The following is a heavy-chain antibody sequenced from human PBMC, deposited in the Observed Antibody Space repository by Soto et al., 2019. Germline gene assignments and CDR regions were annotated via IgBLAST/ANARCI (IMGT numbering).Heavy chain of an antibody. CDR2: IIPIFGTA. D-gene: IGHD5-18*01. CDR1: GRPFSSYA. Sequence: QVQLVQSGAEVKKPGSSVKVSCRASGRPFSSYAISWVRQAPGQGLAWMGGIIPIFGTANYTQKFQGRVTITGDESTSTAYMEMSSLRADDAAVYYCAIAYGYADCWGEGTLVTDSS. V-gene: IGHV1-69*01. CDR3: AIAYGYADC. J-gene: IGHJ4*02.